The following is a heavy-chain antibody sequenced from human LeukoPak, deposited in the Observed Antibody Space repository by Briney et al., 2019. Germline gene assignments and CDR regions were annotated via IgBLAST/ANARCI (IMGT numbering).Heavy chain of an antibody. CDR1: GFTVKKNF. CDR2: IGRGGGAT. J-gene: IGHJ3*02. V-gene: IGHV3-53*01. Sequence: GGSLRLSCAASGFTVKKNFMYWVRQAPGKGLEWVSVIGRGGGATYYADSVKGRFTISRDNSKNTPYLQMNSLRAEDTAVYYCAKHYYDSGRWTFDIWGQGTTVTVSS. CDR3: AKHYYDSGRWTFDI. D-gene: IGHD3-10*01.